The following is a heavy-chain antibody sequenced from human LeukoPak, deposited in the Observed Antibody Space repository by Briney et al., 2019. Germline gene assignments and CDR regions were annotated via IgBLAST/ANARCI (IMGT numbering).Heavy chain of an antibody. D-gene: IGHD2-2*01. CDR2: IIPIFGTA. CDR1: GGTFSSYA. J-gene: IGHJ4*02. CDR3: AKPLPIVVVPAAFDY. V-gene: IGHV1-69*05. Sequence: GASVKVSCKASGGTFSSYAISWVRQAPGQGLEWMGGIIPIFGTANYAQKFQGRVTITTDESTSTAYMELSSLRSEDTAVYYCAKPLPIVVVPAAFDYWGQGTLVTVSS.